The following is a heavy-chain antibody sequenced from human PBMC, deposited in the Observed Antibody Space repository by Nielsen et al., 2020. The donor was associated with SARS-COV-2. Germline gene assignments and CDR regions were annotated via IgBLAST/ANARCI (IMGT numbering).Heavy chain of an antibody. V-gene: IGHV3-74*01. J-gene: IGHJ4*02. D-gene: IGHD6-13*01. CDR2: IGSNESIT. CDR3: AREMGGSSRHFDY. Sequence: GESLKISCAASGFTFDDYAMHWVRQAPGKGLVWVSRIGSNESITNYVDSVKGRFTISRDNAKNTLYLQMNSLRAEDTAVYYCAREMGGSSRHFDYWGQGTLVTVSS. CDR1: GFTFDDYA.